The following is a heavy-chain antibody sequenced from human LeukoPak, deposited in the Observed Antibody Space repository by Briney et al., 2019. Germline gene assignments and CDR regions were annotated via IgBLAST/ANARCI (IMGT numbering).Heavy chain of an antibody. D-gene: IGHD6-13*01. V-gene: IGHV4-39*07. CDR2: IYHSGKT. Sequence: SETLSLTCSVSGGSINNRDYYWGWIRQPPGKGLEWIGSIYHSGKTYYNPSLKSRVTISGDTSKNQFSLMVNSVTAADTAVYYCARESRRIAAAGPSYYMDVWGRGTTVTVSS. J-gene: IGHJ6*03. CDR3: ARESRRIAAAGPSYYMDV. CDR1: GGSINNRDYY.